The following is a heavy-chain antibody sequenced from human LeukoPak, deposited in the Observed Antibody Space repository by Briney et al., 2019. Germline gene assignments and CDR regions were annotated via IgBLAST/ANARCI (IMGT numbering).Heavy chain of an antibody. CDR3: ARGKRIDFWSGTMDV. CDR1: GGSFSGYY. Sequence: SETLSLTCAVYGGSFSGYYWSWIRQPPGKGLEWIGEINHSGSTNYNPSLKSRVTISVDTSKNQFSLKLSSVTAADTAVYYCARGKRIDFWSGTMDVWGQGTTVTVSS. D-gene: IGHD3-3*01. J-gene: IGHJ6*02. V-gene: IGHV4-34*01. CDR2: INHSGST.